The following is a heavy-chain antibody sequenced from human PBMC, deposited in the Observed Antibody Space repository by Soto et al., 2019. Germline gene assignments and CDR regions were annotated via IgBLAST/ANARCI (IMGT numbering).Heavy chain of an antibody. CDR3: ANIYVGELSSYYYYYMDV. V-gene: IGHV4-39*01. Sequence: QLQLQESGPGLVKSSETLSLTCTVSGGSISSRSYYWGWIRQPPGKGLEWIGTIYYSGSTFYNPSRNMRVTISVDTSKNQFSLKLSSMTAADTAVYYCANIYVGELSSYYYYYMDVWGKGTTVTVSS. CDR1: GGSISSRSYY. D-gene: IGHD3-16*02. J-gene: IGHJ6*03. CDR2: IYYSGST.